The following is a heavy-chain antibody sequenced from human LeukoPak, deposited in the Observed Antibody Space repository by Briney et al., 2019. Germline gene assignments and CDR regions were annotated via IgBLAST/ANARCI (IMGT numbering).Heavy chain of an antibody. CDR3: ARVGQWRTFDY. Sequence: GGSLRLSCAASGFTVSSNYMSWVRQAPGKGLEWVSVIYSGGSTYYADSVKGRFTISRDNAKNSLYLQMNSLRAEDTAVYYCARVGQWRTFDYWGQGTLVTVSS. CDR2: IYSGGST. V-gene: IGHV3-53*01. CDR1: GFTVSSNY. D-gene: IGHD6-19*01. J-gene: IGHJ4*02.